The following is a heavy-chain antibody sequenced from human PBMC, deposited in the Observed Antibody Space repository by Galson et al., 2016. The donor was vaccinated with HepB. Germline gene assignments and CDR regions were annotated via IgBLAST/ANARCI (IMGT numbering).Heavy chain of an antibody. V-gene: IGHV3-30*18. Sequence: SLRLSCAASGFTFSDAGMHWVRQAPGKGLEWVAVSSFDGNYNTYADSVEGRFTVSRDNSKNTLYLQMNSLRAEDTAVYYCAKGAFHLYYDSLTGYNGEGKRHYWGQGTLVTVSS. CDR1: GFTFSDAG. D-gene: IGHD3-9*01. CDR3: AKGAFHLYYDSLTGYNGEGKRHY. CDR2: SSFDGNYN. J-gene: IGHJ4*02.